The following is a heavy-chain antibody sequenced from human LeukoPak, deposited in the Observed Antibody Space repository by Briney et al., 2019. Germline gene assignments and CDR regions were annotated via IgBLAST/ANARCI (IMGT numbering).Heavy chain of an antibody. CDR2: ISPSGST. CDR1: GFTFDDYG. Sequence: GGSLRLSCAASGFTFDDYGMSWVRQAPGKGLEWVSGISPSGSTYYADSVNGRLTISRDNSKNTLYLQMNTLRAEDTAVYYCAKDWNYDSSGLYYFDFWGQGTLVTVSS. CDR3: AKDWNYDSSGLYYFDF. V-gene: IGHV3-23*01. D-gene: IGHD3-22*01. J-gene: IGHJ4*02.